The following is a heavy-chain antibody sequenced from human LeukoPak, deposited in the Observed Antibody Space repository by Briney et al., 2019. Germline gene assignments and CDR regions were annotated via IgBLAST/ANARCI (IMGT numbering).Heavy chain of an antibody. CDR1: TFTFSNYG. CDR3: ATGYCSSTSCFPFDY. Sequence: GGSLRLSCAASTFTFSNYGMHWVRQAPGKGLEWVSVIYSGGSTYYADSVKGRFTISRDNSKNTLYLQMNSLRAEDTAVYYCATGYCSSTSCFPFDYWGQGTLVTVSS. D-gene: IGHD2-2*01. J-gene: IGHJ4*02. V-gene: IGHV3-NL1*01. CDR2: IYSGGST.